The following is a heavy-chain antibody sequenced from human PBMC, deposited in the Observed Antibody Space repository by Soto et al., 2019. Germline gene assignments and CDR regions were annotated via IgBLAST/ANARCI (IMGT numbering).Heavy chain of an antibody. V-gene: IGHV4-30-2*01. Sequence: QLQLQESGSGLVKPSQTLSLTCAVSGGSISSGGYSWSWIRQPPGKGLEWIGYIYHSGSTYYNPPLKSRXXIXVXXSKNQFSLKLSSVTAADTAVYYCAREAVTTGGFDPWGQGTLVTVSS. D-gene: IGHD4-17*01. J-gene: IGHJ5*02. CDR3: AREAVTTGGFDP. CDR2: IYHSGST. CDR1: GGSISSGGYS.